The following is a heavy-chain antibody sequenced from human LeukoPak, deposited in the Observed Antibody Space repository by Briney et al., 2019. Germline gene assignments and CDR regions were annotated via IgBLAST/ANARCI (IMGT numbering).Heavy chain of an antibody. Sequence: SETLSLTCTVSGGSISSYYWSWIRQPPGKGLEWIGYIYYSGSTNYNPSLKSRVTISVDTSKNQFSLKLSSVTAADTAVYYCARQGSPMVRGVMHRFDPWGQGTLVTVSS. CDR1: GGSISSYY. J-gene: IGHJ5*02. D-gene: IGHD3-10*01. CDR3: ARQGSPMVRGVMHRFDP. CDR2: IYYSGST. V-gene: IGHV4-59*12.